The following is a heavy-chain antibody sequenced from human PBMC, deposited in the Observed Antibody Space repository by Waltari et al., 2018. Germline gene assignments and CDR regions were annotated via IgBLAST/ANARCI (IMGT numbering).Heavy chain of an antibody. J-gene: IGHJ4*02. CDR2: ITPFIGVA. Sequence: QVQLVQSGTEGKKPGSSVKVSCKASGDRFRIEAISWVRQAPGQGLEWMGGITPFIGVANYAQKFQGNVSISADESTGTAYLELRSLSSEDTAVYYCAKVRDWSSYRFLESWGQGTLVTVSS. CDR3: AKVRDWSSYRFLES. D-gene: IGHD3-16*02. CDR1: GDRFRIEA. V-gene: IGHV1-69*01.